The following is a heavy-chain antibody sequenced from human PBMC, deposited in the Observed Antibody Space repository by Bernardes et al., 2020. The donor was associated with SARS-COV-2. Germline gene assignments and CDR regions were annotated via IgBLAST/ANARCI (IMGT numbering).Heavy chain of an antibody. J-gene: IGHJ3*02. D-gene: IGHD4-17*01. V-gene: IGHV1-18*01. CDR1: GYTFTNYG. CDR2: IGGYNGNT. CDR3: ARGYGDYVRAFDM. Sequence: ASMKVSCKTSGYTFTNYGISWVRQAPGQGLEWMGWIGGYNGNTNYAQNVQDRVTMTRDTSTSTAYMELRSLRSDDTAVYYCARGYGDYVRAFDMWGQGTMVTVSS.